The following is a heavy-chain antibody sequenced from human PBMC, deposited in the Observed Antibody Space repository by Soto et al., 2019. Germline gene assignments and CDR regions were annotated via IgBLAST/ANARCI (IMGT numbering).Heavy chain of an antibody. Sequence: PGESLKSSCKGSGYSFTSYWIGGARQMPGKGLEWTGIIDPGDSDTRYSPSFQGQVTISAEKSISTAYLQWSSLKASDTAMYYCARLGAARSDPDVSSYSYGLALWGRGTTVTVSS. CDR2: IDPGDSDT. D-gene: IGHD6-6*01. V-gene: IGHV5-51*01. CDR1: GYSFTSYW. J-gene: IGHJ6*02. CDR3: ARLGAARSDPDVSSYSYGLAL.